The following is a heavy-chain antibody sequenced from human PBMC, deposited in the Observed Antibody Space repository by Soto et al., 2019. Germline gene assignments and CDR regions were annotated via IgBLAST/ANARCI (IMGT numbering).Heavy chain of an antibody. CDR2: ISYDGSNK. CDR1: GFTFSSYG. V-gene: IGHV3-30*18. D-gene: IGHD2-15*01. Sequence: QVQLVESGGGVVQPGRSLRLSCAASGFTFSSYGMHWVRQAPGKGLEWVAVISYDGSNKYYADSVQGRFTISRDNSKNTLYLQMNSLRAEDTAVYYCAKARDIVVVVAPLDYWGQGTLVTVSS. CDR3: AKARDIVVVVAPLDY. J-gene: IGHJ4*02.